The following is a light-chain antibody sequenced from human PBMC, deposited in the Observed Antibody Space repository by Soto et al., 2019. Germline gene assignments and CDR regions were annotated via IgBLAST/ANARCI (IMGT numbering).Light chain of an antibody. V-gene: IGLV1-47*01. CDR2: RNN. CDR1: SSNIGSNY. CDR3: ATWDDSLSGWV. J-gene: IGLJ3*02. Sequence: QLVLTQPPSASETPGQRVTISCCGSSSNIGSNYVYWYQQFPGTAPKLLIYRNNQRPSGVPDRFSGSKSGTSVSLAISGLRSEDEAAYYCATWDDSLSGWVFGGGTKLTVL.